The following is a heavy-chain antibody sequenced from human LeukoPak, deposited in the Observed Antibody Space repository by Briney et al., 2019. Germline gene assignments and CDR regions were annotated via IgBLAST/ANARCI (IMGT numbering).Heavy chain of an antibody. V-gene: IGHV4-59*08. CDR1: GGSISSYY. D-gene: IGHD6-19*01. J-gene: IGHJ4*02. CDR3: ARHSQWLEPVGFDY. CDR2: IYYSGST. Sequence: SETLSLTCTVSGGSISSYYWSWIRQPPGKGLEWIGYIYYSGSTNYNPSLKSRVTISVDTSKNQFSLKLSSVTAADTAVYYCARHSQWLEPVGFDYWGQGTLVTVSS.